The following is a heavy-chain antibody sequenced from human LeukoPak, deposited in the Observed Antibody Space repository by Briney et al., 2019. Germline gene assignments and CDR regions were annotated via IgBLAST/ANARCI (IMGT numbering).Heavy chain of an antibody. D-gene: IGHD5-18*01. V-gene: IGHV4-39*01. CDR1: GGSISSSSYY. CDR2: IYYSGST. CDR3: VGYSYGRETFDY. J-gene: IGHJ4*02. Sequence: SETLSLTCTVSGGSISSSSYYWGWIRQPPGTGLEWIGSIYYSGSTYYNPSLKSRVTISADTSKNQFSLKLSSVTAADTAVYYCVGYSYGRETFDYWGQGTLVTVSS.